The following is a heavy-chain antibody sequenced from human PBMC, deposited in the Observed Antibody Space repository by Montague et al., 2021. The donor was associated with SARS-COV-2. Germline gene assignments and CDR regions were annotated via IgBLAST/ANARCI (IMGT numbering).Heavy chain of an antibody. CDR2: ISYDGSNK. CDR3: ARDNYDYVWGSYRYIY. J-gene: IGHJ4*02. Sequence: SLRLSCAASGFTFSSYAMHWVRQAPGKGLEWVAVISYDGSNKYYADSVKGRFTISRDNSKNTLYLQMNSLRAEDTAVYYCARDNYDYVWGSYRYIYWGQGTLDTVSS. V-gene: IGHV3-30*04. D-gene: IGHD3-16*02. CDR1: GFTFSSYA.